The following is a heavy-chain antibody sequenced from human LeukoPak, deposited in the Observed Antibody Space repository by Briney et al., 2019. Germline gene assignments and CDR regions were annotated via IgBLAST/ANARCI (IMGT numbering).Heavy chain of an antibody. CDR3: ARGGYSYGSVGYYYYYYMDV. Sequence: ASVKVSCKASGYTFTGYYMHWVRQAPGQGLEWMGWINPNSGGTNYAQKFQGRVTMTRDTSISTAYMELSRLRSDDTAVYYCARGGYSYGSVGYYYYYYMDVWGKGTTVTVSS. D-gene: IGHD5-18*01. CDR2: INPNSGGT. J-gene: IGHJ6*03. V-gene: IGHV1-2*02. CDR1: GYTFTGYY.